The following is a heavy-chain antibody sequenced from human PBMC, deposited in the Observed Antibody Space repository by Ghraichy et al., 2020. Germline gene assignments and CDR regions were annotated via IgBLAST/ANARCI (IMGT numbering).Heavy chain of an antibody. CDR1: GGFIRSGGYY. Sequence: TLSLTCTVSGGFIRSGGYYWSWIRQHPGKGLEWIGYIYYSGSTYYNPSLKSRVTISVDTSKNQFSLKLSSVTAADTAVYYCARVGRNYDSSGYWVDYWGQGTLVTVSS. V-gene: IGHV4-31*03. CDR2: IYYSGST. CDR3: ARVGRNYDSSGYWVDY. J-gene: IGHJ4*02. D-gene: IGHD3-22*01.